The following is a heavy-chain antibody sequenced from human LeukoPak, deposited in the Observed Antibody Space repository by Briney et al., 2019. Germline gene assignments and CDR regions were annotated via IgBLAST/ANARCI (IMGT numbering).Heavy chain of an antibody. J-gene: IGHJ6*02. CDR2: VLYDGSKK. Sequence: GGSLRLSCAASGFIFSSYGMHWVRRAPGKGLEGVAVVLYDGSKKYYVDSVKGRFTISRDNSKNTLYLQMNSLRAEDTAVYYCAKDRLYFYGSGTEYGMVVWGHGTTVSVCS. V-gene: IGHV3-30*18. D-gene: IGHD3-10*01. CDR1: GFIFSSYG. CDR3: AKDRLYFYGSGTEYGMVV.